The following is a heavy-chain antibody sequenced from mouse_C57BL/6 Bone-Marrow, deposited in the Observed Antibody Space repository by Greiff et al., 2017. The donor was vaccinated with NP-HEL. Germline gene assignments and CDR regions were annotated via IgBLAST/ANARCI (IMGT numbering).Heavy chain of an antibody. D-gene: IGHD1-1*01. CDR2: IWRGGST. CDR3: AKNYYGSSSGYFDY. CDR1: GFSLTSYG. Sequence: QVQLQQSGPGLVQPSQRLSITCTVSGFSLTSYGVHWVRQSPGKGLEWLGVIWRGGSTDYNAAFMSRLSITKDNSKSQVFFKMNSLQADDTAIYYCAKNYYGSSSGYFDYWGQGTTLTVSS. V-gene: IGHV2-5*01. J-gene: IGHJ2*01.